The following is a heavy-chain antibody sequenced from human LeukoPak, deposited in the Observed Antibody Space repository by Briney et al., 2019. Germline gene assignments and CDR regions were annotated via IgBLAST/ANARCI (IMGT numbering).Heavy chain of an antibody. D-gene: IGHD5-24*01. CDR2: TYYRSKWYN. CDR3: ARAGGHGYNWTGSIFDN. CDR1: GDSVSSDSAA. J-gene: IGHJ4*02. Sequence: SQTLSLTCVISGDSVSSDSAAWNWIRQSPSRGLEWLGRTYYRSKWYNDYAISVKSRITINSDTFSNHLSLQLSSVTAEDTAVYYCARAGGHGYNWTGSIFDNWGQGTLVTVSS. V-gene: IGHV6-1*01.